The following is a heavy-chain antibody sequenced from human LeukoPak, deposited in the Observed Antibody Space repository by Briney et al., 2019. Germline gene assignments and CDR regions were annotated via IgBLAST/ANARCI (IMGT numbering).Heavy chain of an antibody. D-gene: IGHD3-22*01. V-gene: IGHV4-59*08. J-gene: IGHJ4*02. Sequence: SETLSLTCTVSGGSISSYFWTWLRQPPGKGLEWIGFFFYSGSANYNPSLKSRVTISGDTSKNQFSLKLTSVTAADTAVYYCARRAGDSSGYYPHWGQGTLVTVSS. CDR3: ARRAGDSSGYYPH. CDR2: FFYSGSA. CDR1: GGSISSYF.